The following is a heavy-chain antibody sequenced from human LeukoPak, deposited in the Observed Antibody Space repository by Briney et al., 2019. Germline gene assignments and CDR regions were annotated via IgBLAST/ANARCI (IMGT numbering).Heavy chain of an antibody. Sequence: GGSLRLSCAASGFTVSSNYMNWVRQAPGKGLEWVSIIYSGATTYYADSVKGRFTISRDNSKNTLFLQMNSLRAEDTAVYYCARGHWLAHLDYWGQGTLVTVSS. D-gene: IGHD3-9*01. CDR2: IYSGATT. CDR1: GFTVSSNY. V-gene: IGHV3-53*01. CDR3: ARGHWLAHLDY. J-gene: IGHJ4*02.